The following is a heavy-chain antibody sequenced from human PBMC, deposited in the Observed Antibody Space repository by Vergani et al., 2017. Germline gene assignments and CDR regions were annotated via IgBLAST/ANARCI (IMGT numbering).Heavy chain of an antibody. Sequence: QVQLVQSGSELKKPGASVKVSCKASGYTFTDYLMNWVRQAPGQGLEWMGWINTNTGNPTYAQGFTGRFAFSLDTSVSTAYLHINSLKADDTAVYYCARGWGFAVTNWFDPWGQGTLVTVSS. D-gene: IGHD6-19*01. V-gene: IGHV7-4-1*02. CDR1: GYTFTDYL. CDR3: ARGWGFAVTNWFDP. J-gene: IGHJ5*02. CDR2: INTNTGNP.